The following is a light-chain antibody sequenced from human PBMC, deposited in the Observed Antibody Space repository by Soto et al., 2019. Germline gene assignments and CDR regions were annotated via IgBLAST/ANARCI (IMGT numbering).Light chain of an antibody. V-gene: IGKV3-20*01. CDR2: GAS. Sequence: EIVLTQSPGTLSLSPGERATLSCRASQSVSSSYLAWYQQKPGQAPRLLIYGASSRATGIPDRFSGSGSGTXXXXXXXXXXXXXXXVYYCQQXGXSPRTFGQGTKVE. J-gene: IGKJ1*01. CDR3: QQXGXSPRT. CDR1: QSVSSSY.